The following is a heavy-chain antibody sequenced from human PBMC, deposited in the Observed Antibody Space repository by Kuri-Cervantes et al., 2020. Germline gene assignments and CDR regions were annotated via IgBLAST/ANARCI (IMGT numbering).Heavy chain of an antibody. CDR3: ARVHQPYYYYMDV. Sequence: SETLSLTCAVYGGSFSSYYWSWIRQPPGKGLEWIGEINHSGSTNYNPSLESRVTISEDTSKNQFSLKLSSVTAADTAVYYCARVHQPYYYYMDVWGKGTTVTVSS. V-gene: IGHV4-34*01. J-gene: IGHJ6*03. CDR1: GGSFSSYY. D-gene: IGHD2-2*01. CDR2: INHSGST.